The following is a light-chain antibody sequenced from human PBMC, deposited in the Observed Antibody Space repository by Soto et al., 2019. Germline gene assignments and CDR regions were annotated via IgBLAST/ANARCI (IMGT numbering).Light chain of an antibody. CDR2: WAS. Sequence: DIVMTQSPDSLAVSLGARATINCKSSQSVLSNSGKNNYLAWYRQKTGQPPQLLISWASTRESGVPDRISGSWYGSDLTLNSSSLQAEDVAVYYCQQYYNTPPKFGQGAKLEI. CDR1: QSVLSNSGKNNY. CDR3: QQYYNTPPK. J-gene: IGKJ2*01. V-gene: IGKV4-1*01.